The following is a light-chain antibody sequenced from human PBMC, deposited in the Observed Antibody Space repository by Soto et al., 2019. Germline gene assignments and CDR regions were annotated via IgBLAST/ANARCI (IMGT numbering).Light chain of an antibody. CDR1: QSVGSD. CDR2: GAS. V-gene: IGKV3-20*01. Sequence: EIEMTQSPSTLSVSPGARATLSCRASQSVGSDLVWYRQKPGQAPRLLIYGASNRATGVPDRFSGSGSGTDFTLTISRLDPEYFAVYYCQQYGSSGTLGQGTKVDIK. J-gene: IGKJ1*01. CDR3: QQYGSSGT.